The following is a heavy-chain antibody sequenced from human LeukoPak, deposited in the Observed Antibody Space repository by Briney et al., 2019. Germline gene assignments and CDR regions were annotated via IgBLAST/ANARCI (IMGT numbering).Heavy chain of an antibody. J-gene: IGHJ4*02. CDR2: ISSGSGYK. CDR3: ARDYGDYGLDY. CDR1: GFTFSSYS. D-gene: IGHD4-17*01. V-gene: IGHV3-21*01. Sequence: GGSLRLSCAASGFTFSSYSMNWVRQAPGKGLEWVSSISSGSGYKYYADSMKGRFTISRDNAKNSLYLQMNSLRAEDTAVYYCARDYGDYGLDYWGQGALVTVAS.